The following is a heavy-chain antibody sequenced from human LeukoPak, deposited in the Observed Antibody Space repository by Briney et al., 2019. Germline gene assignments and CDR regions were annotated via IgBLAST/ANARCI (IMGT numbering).Heavy chain of an antibody. Sequence: SETLSLTCGVYGGTFSNFYWRWIRQPPGKGLEYTGAITHSGSSNYNPSLKSRVTISVDTSKNQFSLKLSSVTAADTAVYYCARGGPKYCSGGSCYSYWYFDLWGRGTLVTVSS. CDR3: ARGGPKYCSGGSCYSYWYFDL. D-gene: IGHD2-15*01. CDR2: ITHSGSS. V-gene: IGHV4-34*01. CDR1: GGTFSNFY. J-gene: IGHJ2*01.